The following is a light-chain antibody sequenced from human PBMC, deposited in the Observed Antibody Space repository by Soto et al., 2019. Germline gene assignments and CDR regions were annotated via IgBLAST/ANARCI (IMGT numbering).Light chain of an antibody. J-gene: IGKJ3*01. CDR1: QSVSSSY. Sequence: EIVLTQSPGTLSLSPGERATLSCRASQSVSSSYLAWYQQKPGQAPRPLIYAASRRATGIPDRFSGSGSGTDFTLTISSLEPEDFAVYYCQQRSNWLFTFGPGTKVDIK. CDR3: QQRSNWLFT. V-gene: IGKV3D-20*02. CDR2: AAS.